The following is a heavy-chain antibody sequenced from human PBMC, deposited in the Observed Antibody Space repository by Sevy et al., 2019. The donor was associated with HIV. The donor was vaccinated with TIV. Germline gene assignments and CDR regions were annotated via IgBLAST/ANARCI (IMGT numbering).Heavy chain of an antibody. CDR1: GFTFDDYA. Sequence: GGSLRLSCAASGFTFDDYAMHWVRQAPGKGLEWISGVSWKSASIGYAGSVRGRFTISRDNAKNSLSLQMNSLTSEDTAFYYCTKDLGATLVPGYCYYGTCWPRDGFDIWGHGTMVTVSS. V-gene: IGHV3-9*01. CDR3: TKDLGATLVPGYCYYGTCWPRDGFDI. D-gene: IGHD2-2*03. CDR2: VSWKSASI. J-gene: IGHJ3*02.